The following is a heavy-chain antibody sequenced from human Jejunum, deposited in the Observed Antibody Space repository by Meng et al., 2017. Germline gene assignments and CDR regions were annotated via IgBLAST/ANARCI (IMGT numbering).Heavy chain of an antibody. CDR1: GDSISSGGHY. D-gene: IGHD2-2*01. CDR2: IYYAGSA. V-gene: IGHV4-31*03. CDR3: AREGQLMLGLVDY. J-gene: IGHJ4*02. Sequence: QVQLQESGPGLVTTSQTPSLTCTVSGDSISSGGHYWSWIRQHPGKGLEWIGYIYYAGSAYYNPSLESRVTLSVDTSNNQFSLRLNSVTAADTAVYYCAREGQLMLGLVDYWGQGTLVTVSS.